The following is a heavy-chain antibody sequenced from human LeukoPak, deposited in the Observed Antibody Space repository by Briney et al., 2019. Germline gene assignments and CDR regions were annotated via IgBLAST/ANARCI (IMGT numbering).Heavy chain of an antibody. Sequence: GGSLRLSCAASGFIFNSYGMNWVRQAPGKGLEWVSYISGTGTTIYYADSVKGRFTTSRDNAKYSLHLQMDSLRADDTAVYSCARGGLGSWTFDSWGQGTLVTVSS. J-gene: IGHJ5*01. V-gene: IGHV3-48*04. CDR1: GFIFNSYG. CDR2: ISGTGTTI. D-gene: IGHD3-10*01. CDR3: ARGGLGSWTFDS.